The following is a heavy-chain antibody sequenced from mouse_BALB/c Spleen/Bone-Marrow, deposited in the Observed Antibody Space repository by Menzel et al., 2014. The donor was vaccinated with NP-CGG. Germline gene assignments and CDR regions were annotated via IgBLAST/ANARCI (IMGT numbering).Heavy chain of an antibody. J-gene: IGHJ3*01. CDR1: GFTFSDYY. D-gene: IGHD1-1*01. Sequence: VQLVESGGGLVKPGGSLKLSCAASGFTFSDYYMYWVRQTPEKRLEWVATISDGGSYTYYPDSVKGRFTISRDNAKNNLYLQMSSLKSEDTAMYYCANYYGSTWFAYWGQGTLVTVSA. V-gene: IGHV5-4*02. CDR3: ANYYGSTWFAY. CDR2: ISDGGSYT.